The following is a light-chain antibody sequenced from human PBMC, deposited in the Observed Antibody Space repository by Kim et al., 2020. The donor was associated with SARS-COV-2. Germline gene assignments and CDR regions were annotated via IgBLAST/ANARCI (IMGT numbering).Light chain of an antibody. V-gene: IGLV2-14*03. J-gene: IGLJ2*01. CDR3: SSYTISSTLI. Sequence: QSALTQPASVSGSPGQSITISCTRTSSDVGGYNYVSWYQQHPGKAPKLIIYDVTKRPSGVSNRFSGSKSGNTASLTISGLQAEDEADYYCSSYTISSTLIFGGGTKLTVL. CDR1: SSDVGGYNY. CDR2: DVT.